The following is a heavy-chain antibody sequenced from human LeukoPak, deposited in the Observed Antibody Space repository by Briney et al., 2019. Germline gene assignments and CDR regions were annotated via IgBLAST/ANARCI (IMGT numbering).Heavy chain of an antibody. J-gene: IGHJ4*02. CDR1: GYSITSGHY. D-gene: IGHD1-20*01. CDR2: IYHIGST. V-gene: IGHV4-38-2*02. CDR3: ARAGWIITSGIDY. Sequence: PSETLSLTCTVSGYSITSGHYWGWIRQPPGKGLEWIGTIYHIGSTYYNPSLESRVTISVDTSKNEFSLNLNSVTAADTAVYYCARAGWIITSGIDYWGQGALVTVSS.